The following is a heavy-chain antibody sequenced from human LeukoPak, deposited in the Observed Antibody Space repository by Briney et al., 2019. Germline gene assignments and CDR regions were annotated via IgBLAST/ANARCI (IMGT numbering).Heavy chain of an antibody. CDR3: ARDSRYSSPSGGYDY. Sequence: SETLSLTCAVYGGSFSGYYWSWIRQPPGKGLEWIGEINHSGSTNYNPSLKSRVTISVDTSKNQFSLKLSSVTAADTAVYYCARDSRYSSPSGGYDYWGQGTLVTVSS. CDR2: INHSGST. J-gene: IGHJ4*02. CDR1: GGSFSGYY. V-gene: IGHV4-34*01. D-gene: IGHD1-26*01.